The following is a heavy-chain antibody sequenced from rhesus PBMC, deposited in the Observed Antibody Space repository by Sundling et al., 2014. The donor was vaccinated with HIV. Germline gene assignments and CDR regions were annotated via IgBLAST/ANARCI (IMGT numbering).Heavy chain of an antibody. V-gene: IGHV4-80*01. D-gene: IGHD1-44*01. J-gene: IGHJ4*01. CDR3: ARGLGNFDY. CDR2: IFGSGGST. Sequence: QVQVQESGPGLVKPSETLSLTCTVSGASISSFWWSWIRQPPGKGLEWIGYIFGSGGSTYYNPSLRSRVTISTDTSKNQFSLDLSSVTAADTAVYYCARGLGNFDYWGQGVLVTVSS. CDR1: GASISSFW.